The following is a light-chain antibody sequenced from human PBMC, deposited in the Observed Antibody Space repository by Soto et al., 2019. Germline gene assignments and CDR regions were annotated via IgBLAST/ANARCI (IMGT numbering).Light chain of an antibody. CDR3: LQRPNWPPVIN. V-gene: IGKV3-11*01. Sequence: EVVLTQSPGTLSLSPGERATLSCRASQSVSPYFAWIQKKPGQAPRLLIYEESKRANGIPARFSGSGSGTDFTLTISSLEPEDFAVYYCLQRPNWPPVINFGQGTRLEIK. CDR1: QSVSPY. J-gene: IGKJ5*01. CDR2: EES.